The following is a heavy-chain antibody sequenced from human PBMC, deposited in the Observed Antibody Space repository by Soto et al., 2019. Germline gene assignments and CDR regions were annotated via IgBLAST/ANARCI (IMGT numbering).Heavy chain of an antibody. D-gene: IGHD6-19*01. CDR3: ARDLGHGWRVAVPDY. CDR1: GFTFSSYA. CDR2: ISYDGSNK. J-gene: IGHJ4*02. Sequence: QVQLVESGGGVVQPGRSLRLSCAASGFTFSSYAMHWVRQAPGKGLEWVAVISYDGSNKYYADSVKGRFTISRANSKNTLYLQMNSLRAEDTAVYYCARDLGHGWRVAVPDYWVQGTLVTVSS. V-gene: IGHV3-30-3*01.